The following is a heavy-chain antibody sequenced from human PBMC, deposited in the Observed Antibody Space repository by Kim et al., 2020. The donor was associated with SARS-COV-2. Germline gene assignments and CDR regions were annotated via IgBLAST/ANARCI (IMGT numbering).Heavy chain of an antibody. CDR2: IYTSGST. V-gene: IGHV4-61*02. Sequence: SETLSLTCTVSGGSISSGNYYWNWIRQPAGKGLEWIGRIYTSGSTNYNPSLKSRVTISVDTSKNQFSLKLSSVTAADTAVYYCARDEAGEIYWYFDLWGHGTLVTVSS. J-gene: IGHJ2*01. CDR3: ARDEAGEIYWYFDL. D-gene: IGHD3-16*01. CDR1: GGSISSGNYY.